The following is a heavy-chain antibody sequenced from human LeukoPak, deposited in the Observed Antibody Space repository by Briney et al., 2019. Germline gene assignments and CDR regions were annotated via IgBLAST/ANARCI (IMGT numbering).Heavy chain of an antibody. CDR3: ARGRRGIVGATTLAFDI. CDR1: GGSFSGYY. CDR2: INHSGST. D-gene: IGHD1-26*01. J-gene: IGHJ3*02. V-gene: IGHV4-34*01. Sequence: SETLSLTCAVCGGSFSGYYWSWIRQPPGKGLEWIGEINHSGSTNYNPSLKSRVTISVDTSKNQFSLKLSSVTAADTAVYYCARGRRGIVGATTLAFDIWGQGTMVTVSS.